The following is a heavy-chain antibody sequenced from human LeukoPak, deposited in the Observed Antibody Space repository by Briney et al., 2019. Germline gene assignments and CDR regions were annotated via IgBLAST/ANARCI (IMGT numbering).Heavy chain of an antibody. J-gene: IGHJ4*02. CDR1: GGSINSYY. CDR2: IYYSGST. D-gene: IGHD3-22*01. CDR3: ARLRDYESSGYYPPHFDN. Sequence: PSETLSLTCTVSGGSINSYYWSWIRQPPGKGLEWIGYIYYSGSTNYNPSLKSRVTTSVDTSKNQFSLKMRSMTAADTAVYYCARLRDYESSGYYPPHFDNWGQGTLVTGSS. V-gene: IGHV4-59*08.